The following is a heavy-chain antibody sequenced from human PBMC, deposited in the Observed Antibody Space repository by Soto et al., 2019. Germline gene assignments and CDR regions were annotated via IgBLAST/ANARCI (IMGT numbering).Heavy chain of an antibody. D-gene: IGHD3-10*01. CDR1: GFTFSSYS. CDR2: ISSSSSYI. Sequence: GGSLRLSCAASGFTFSSYSMNWVRQAPGKGLEWVSSISSSSSYIYYADSVKGRFTISRDNAKNSLYLQMNSLRAEDTAVYYCAGPSLWFGELSLLWGQGTLVTVSS. CDR3: AGPSLWFGELSLL. J-gene: IGHJ4*02. V-gene: IGHV3-21*01.